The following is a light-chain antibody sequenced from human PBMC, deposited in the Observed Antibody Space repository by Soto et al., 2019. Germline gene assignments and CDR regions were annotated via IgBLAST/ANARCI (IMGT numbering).Light chain of an antibody. CDR2: AAS. Sequence: ELVLPQSQATLSLSPGERYTLSRRARQRVGSDLAWYPQKPGQAPRLRIYAASNRATGIPARFSGSGSGTDFTLTISSLEPEDFAVYYRQQRSNWLTVGGGTKVDI. CDR1: QRVGSD. CDR3: QQRSNWLT. V-gene: IGKV3-11*01. J-gene: IGKJ4*02.